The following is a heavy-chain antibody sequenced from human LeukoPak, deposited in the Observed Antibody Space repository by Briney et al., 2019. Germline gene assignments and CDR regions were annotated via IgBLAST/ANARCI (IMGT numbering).Heavy chain of an antibody. Sequence: GGSLRLSCAASGFTFSDYYMSWIRQAPGKGLEWVSYISSSGSTIYYADSVKGRFTISRDNAKNSLYPQMNSLRAEDTAVYYCANGEQVAFFDYWGQGTLVTVSS. V-gene: IGHV3-11*01. CDR1: GFTFSDYY. CDR3: ANGEQVAFFDY. CDR2: ISSSGSTI. J-gene: IGHJ4*02. D-gene: IGHD1-26*01.